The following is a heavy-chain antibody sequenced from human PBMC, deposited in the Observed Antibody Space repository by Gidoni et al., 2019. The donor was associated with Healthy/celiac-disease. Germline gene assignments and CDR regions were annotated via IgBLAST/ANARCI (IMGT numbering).Heavy chain of an antibody. CDR1: GFIFSSDA. J-gene: IGHJ6*02. CDR3: AKGGSGSSIPHGYYYGMDV. V-gene: IGHV3-23*01. Sequence: EVQLLESGGGLVQPGGSLRLSCAASGFIFSSDAMSWVRQAPGKGLEWVSAIRGSGGSTYYADSVKGRFTISRDNSKNTLYLQMNSLRAEDTAVYYCAKGGSGSSIPHGYYYGMDVWGQGTTVTVSS. CDR2: IRGSGGST. D-gene: IGHD1-26*01.